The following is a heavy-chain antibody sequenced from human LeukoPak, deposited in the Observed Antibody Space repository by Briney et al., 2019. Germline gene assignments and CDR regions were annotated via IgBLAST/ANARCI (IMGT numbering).Heavy chain of an antibody. CDR2: IKQDGSEK. CDR3: ARLRFLEWLRYYMDV. CDR1: GFTFSSYW. Sequence: GGSLRLSCAASGFTFSSYWMSWVRQAPGKGLEWVANIKQDGSEKYYVDSVKGRFTISRDNAKSSLYLQMNSLRAEDTAVYYCARLRFLEWLRYYMDVWGKGTTATVSS. J-gene: IGHJ6*03. D-gene: IGHD3-3*01. V-gene: IGHV3-7*01.